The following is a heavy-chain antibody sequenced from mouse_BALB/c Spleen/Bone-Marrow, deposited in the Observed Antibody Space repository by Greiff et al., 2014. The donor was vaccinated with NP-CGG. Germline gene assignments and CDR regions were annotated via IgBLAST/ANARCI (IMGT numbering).Heavy chain of an antibody. CDR2: ILPGRGST. CDR1: GYTFSSYW. J-gene: IGHJ4*01. V-gene: IGHV1-9*01. CDR3: ARWDTTAMDY. D-gene: IGHD1-1*01. Sequence: QVQLQQSGAELMKPGASVKISCKATGYTFSSYWIEWVKQRPGHGLEWIGEILPGRGSTNYNEKFKGKATFTSDTSSNTAYMQLSSLTSEDSADYYCARWDTTAMDYWGQGTSVTVSS.